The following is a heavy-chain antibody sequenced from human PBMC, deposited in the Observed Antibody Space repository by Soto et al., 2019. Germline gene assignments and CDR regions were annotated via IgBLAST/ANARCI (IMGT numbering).Heavy chain of an antibody. J-gene: IGHJ4*02. CDR2: ISGSGDTS. CDR3: VKEGASGLYYFDS. Sequence: SGGSLRLSCAASGFTFSNYAITWVRQAPGKGLQWVSIISGSGDTSYYADSVKGRFTISRDNSRNTLYLQMNSLRAVDSSKYYCVKEGASGLYYFDSWGPGTLVTVSS. V-gene: IGHV3-23*01. CDR1: GFTFSNYA. D-gene: IGHD6-19*01.